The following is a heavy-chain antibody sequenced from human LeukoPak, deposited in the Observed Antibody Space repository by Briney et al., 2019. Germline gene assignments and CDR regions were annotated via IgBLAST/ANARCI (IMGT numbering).Heavy chain of an antibody. J-gene: IGHJ4*02. CDR3: ARGWLANGHYFDY. V-gene: IGHV4-59*01. CDR2: IYYTGST. Sequence: SETLSLTCAVSGGSISSYYWSWIRQPPGKGLEWIGYIYYTGSTNYNPSLKSRVTISVDTSKNQFSLNLNSVTAADTAVYYCARGWLANGHYFDYWGQGTLVTVSA. D-gene: IGHD6-19*01. CDR1: GGSISSYY.